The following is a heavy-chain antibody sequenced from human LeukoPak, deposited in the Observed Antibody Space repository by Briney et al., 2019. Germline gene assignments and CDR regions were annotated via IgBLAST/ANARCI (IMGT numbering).Heavy chain of an antibody. D-gene: IGHD3-22*01. Sequence: SVQVSCKASGGTFSSYAISWVRQAPGQGLEWMGGIIPIFGTANYAQKFQGRVTITADESTSTAYMELSSLRSDDTAVYYCARELINYYDSSGPSGYWGQGTLVTVSS. V-gene: IGHV1-69*13. CDR3: ARELINYYDSSGPSGY. CDR1: GGTFSSYA. CDR2: IIPIFGTA. J-gene: IGHJ4*02.